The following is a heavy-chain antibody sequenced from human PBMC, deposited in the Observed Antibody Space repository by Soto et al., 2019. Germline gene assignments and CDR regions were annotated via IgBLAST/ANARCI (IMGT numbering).Heavy chain of an antibody. CDR2: ISNIGFT. V-gene: IGHV4-59*08. CDR1: GGSISSINNHFSNHY. Sequence: PSETLSLTCTVSGGSISSINNHFSNHYCSWIRLSPGKGLEWIGYISNIGFTRYNPSLKSRVNISVDTSKNQFSLKLTSVTAADTAVYYCTTQGFGDLHDLVAFWAQGTTVP. J-gene: IGHJ6*01. D-gene: IGHD3-10*01. CDR3: TTQGFGDLHDLVAF.